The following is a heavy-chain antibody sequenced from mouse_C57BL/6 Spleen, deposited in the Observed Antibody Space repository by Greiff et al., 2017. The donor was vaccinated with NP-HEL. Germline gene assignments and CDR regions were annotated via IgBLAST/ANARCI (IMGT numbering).Heavy chain of an antibody. CDR3: AKNKGYGNYVVDY. V-gene: IGHV2-5*01. Sequence: VQLQESGPGLVQPSQSLSITCTVSGFSLTSYGVHWVRQSPGKGLEWLGVIWRGGSTDYNAAFMSRLSITKDNSKSQVFFKMNSLQADDTAIYYCAKNKGYGNYVVDYWGQGTTLTVSS. CDR1: GFSLTSYG. J-gene: IGHJ2*01. CDR2: IWRGGST. D-gene: IGHD2-1*01.